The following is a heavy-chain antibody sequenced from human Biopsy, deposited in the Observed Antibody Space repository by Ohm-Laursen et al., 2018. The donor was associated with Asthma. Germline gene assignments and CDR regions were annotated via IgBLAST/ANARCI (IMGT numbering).Heavy chain of an antibody. J-gene: IGHJ6*02. CDR2: IYYSGTT. CDR3: VRGSSSWHHGPFHYYYGLDV. CDR1: SGSGGYMRSGNYY. V-gene: IGHV4-39*01. Sequence: ETLSLTCSLSSGSGGYMRSGNYYWGWIRQPPGKGLEWIGSIYYSGTTYHNPSLESRVTVSADTSKNLFSLKLTSVTATDTAVYYCVRGSSSWHHGPFHYYYGLDVWGQGTTATVSS. D-gene: IGHD6-13*01.